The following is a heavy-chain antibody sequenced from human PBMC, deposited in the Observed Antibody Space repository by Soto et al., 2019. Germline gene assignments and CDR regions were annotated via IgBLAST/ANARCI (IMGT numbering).Heavy chain of an antibody. CDR1: GGTFSSYA. CDR3: ARPLTYYYDSSLFQH. CDR2: IIPIFGTA. V-gene: IGHV1-69*13. J-gene: IGHJ1*01. Sequence: ASVKVSCKASGGTFSSYAISWVRQAPGQGLEWMGGIIPIFGTANYAQKFQGRVTITADESTSTAYMELSSLRSEDTAVYYCARPLTYYYDSSLFQHWGQGTLVTVSS. D-gene: IGHD3-22*01.